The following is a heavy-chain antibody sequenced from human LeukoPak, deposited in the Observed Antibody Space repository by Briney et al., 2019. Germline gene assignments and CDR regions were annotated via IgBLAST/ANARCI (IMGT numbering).Heavy chain of an antibody. CDR2: LYSGGTT. V-gene: IGHV3-53*01. J-gene: IGHJ4*02. Sequence: GGSLRLSCAASGFNVSSNDMSWVRQAPGKGLEWVSVLYSGGTTYYADSVKGRFTISRDNSRNTLYLQMNSLRAEDTAVYYCARDLLYYVDHWGQGTLVTVSS. D-gene: IGHD2-15*01. CDR3: ARDLLYYVDH. CDR1: GFNVSSND.